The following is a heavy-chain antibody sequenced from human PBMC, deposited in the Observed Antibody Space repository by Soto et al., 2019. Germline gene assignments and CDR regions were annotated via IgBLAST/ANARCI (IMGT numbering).Heavy chain of an antibody. Sequence: PSETLSLTCTVSGGSISSGDYYWSWIRQPPGKGLEWIGYIYYRGSTYYNPSLKSRVTISVDTSKNQFSLKLSSVTAADTAVYYCARVVSAAGKDVGASRNYYYYGMDVWGQGTTVTVSS. V-gene: IGHV4-30-4*01. CDR2: IYYRGST. J-gene: IGHJ6*02. CDR3: ARVVSAAGKDVGASRNYYYYGMDV. D-gene: IGHD6-13*01. CDR1: GGSISSGDYY.